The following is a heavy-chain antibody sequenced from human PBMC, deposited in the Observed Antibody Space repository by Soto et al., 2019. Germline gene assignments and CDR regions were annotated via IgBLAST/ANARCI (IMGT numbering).Heavy chain of an antibody. CDR1: GGTFSSYA. CDR2: IIPIFGTA. V-gene: IGHV1-69*13. CDR3: AYNLPADSYYYGMDV. D-gene: IGHD2-2*01. J-gene: IGHJ6*02. Sequence: SVKVSCKASGGTFSSYAISWVRQAPGQGLEWMGGIIPIFGTANYAQKFQGRVTITADESTSTAYMELSSLRSEDTAVYYCAYNLPADSYYYGMDVWGQGTTVTVSS.